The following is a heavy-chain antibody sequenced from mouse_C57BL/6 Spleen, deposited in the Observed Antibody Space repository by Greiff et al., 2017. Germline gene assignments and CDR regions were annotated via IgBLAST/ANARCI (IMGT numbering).Heavy chain of an antibody. V-gene: IGHV1-18*01. J-gene: IGHJ4*01. Sequence: EVQLQQSGPELVKPGASVKIPCKASGYTFTDYNMDWVKQSHGKSLEWIGDINPNNGGTIYNQKFKGKATLTVDKSSSTAYMGLRSLTSEDTAVYYCARPHYYGSRGYAMDYWGQGTSVTVSS. CDR1: GYTFTDYN. CDR3: ARPHYYGSRGYAMDY. D-gene: IGHD1-1*01. CDR2: INPNNGGT.